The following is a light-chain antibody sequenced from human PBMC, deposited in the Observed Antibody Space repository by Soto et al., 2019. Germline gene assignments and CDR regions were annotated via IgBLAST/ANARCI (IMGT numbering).Light chain of an antibody. J-gene: IGKJ5*01. CDR2: AAS. CDR3: LQDYNCPLT. Sequence: QVINNDLGWYQQKPGKAPRLLIYAASSGDSGVPSRFTGSGSGTEFTLTINSLQAEDCAAYYCLQDYNCPLTFGQGTRLEIK. CDR1: QVINND. V-gene: IGKV1-6*01.